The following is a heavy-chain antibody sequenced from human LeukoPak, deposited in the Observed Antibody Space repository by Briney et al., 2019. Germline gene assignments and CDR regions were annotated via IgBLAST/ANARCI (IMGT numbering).Heavy chain of an antibody. V-gene: IGHV3-23*01. J-gene: IGHJ4*02. CDR2: ISGSGGST. CDR1: GFTFSSYA. CDR3: AKDASSYYDSSGTDY. D-gene: IGHD3-22*01. Sequence: PGGSLRLSCAASGFTFSSYAMSWVRQAPGKGLEWVSAISGSGGSTYYADSVKGRFTISRDNSKNALYLQMNSLRAEDTAVYYCAKDASSYYDSSGTDYWGQGTLVTVSS.